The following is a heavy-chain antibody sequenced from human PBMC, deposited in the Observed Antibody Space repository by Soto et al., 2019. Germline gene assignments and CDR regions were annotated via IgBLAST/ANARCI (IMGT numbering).Heavy chain of an antibody. D-gene: IGHD3-10*01. CDR3: ARDQGRPMVDNWFDP. Sequence: GGSLRLSCAASGFTFSSYGMHWVRQAPGKGLEWVAVIWYDGSNKYYADSVKGRFTISRDNSKNTLYLQMNSLRAEDTAVYYCARDQGRPMVDNWFDPWGQGTLVTVSS. CDR1: GFTFSSYG. CDR2: IWYDGSNK. J-gene: IGHJ5*02. V-gene: IGHV3-33*01.